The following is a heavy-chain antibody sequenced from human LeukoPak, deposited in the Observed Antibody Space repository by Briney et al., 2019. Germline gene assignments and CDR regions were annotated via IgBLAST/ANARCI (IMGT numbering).Heavy chain of an antibody. J-gene: IGHJ6*03. CDR3: AGGDRNGWYLRGYYYYMDV. V-gene: IGHV3-20*01. CDR2: INWDGGST. Sequence: GGSLRLSCTASGFTFDDHGMSWVRQVPGKGLEWVAGINWDGGSTGYGDSVKGRFTISRDNAKNSLYLQMSSLRAEDTALYLCAGGDRNGWYLRGYYYYMDVWGKGTTVTVSS. D-gene: IGHD6-19*01. CDR1: GFTFDDHG.